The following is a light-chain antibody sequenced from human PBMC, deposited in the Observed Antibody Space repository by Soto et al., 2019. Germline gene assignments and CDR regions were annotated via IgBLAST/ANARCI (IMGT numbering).Light chain of an antibody. CDR1: QRIGSG. CDR2: DAS. CDR3: QQYNSYST. J-gene: IGKJ2*01. V-gene: IGKV1-5*02. Sequence: DIQMTQSPSTRLASEGEGFTIICRASQRIGSGLAWYQQNPGKAPKLLIYDASSLESGVPSRFSGSGSGTEFTLTISSLQPDDFATYYCQQYNSYSTFGQGTKLEIK.